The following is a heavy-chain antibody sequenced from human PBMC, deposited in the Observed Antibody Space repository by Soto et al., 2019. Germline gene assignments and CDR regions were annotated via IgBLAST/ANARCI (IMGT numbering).Heavy chain of an antibody. CDR2: IYWDDDK. Sequence: SGPTLVNPTQTLTLTCTFSGFSLSTSGVGVGWIRQPPGKALEWLALIYWDDDKRYSPSLKSRLTITKDTSKNQVVLTMTNMDPVDTATYYCAHRKQQEGPDTLRYFDWPPQGIDYWGQGTLVTVSS. D-gene: IGHD3-9*01. CDR3: AHRKQQEGPDTLRYFDWPPQGIDY. CDR1: GFSLSTSGVG. J-gene: IGHJ4*02. V-gene: IGHV2-5*02.